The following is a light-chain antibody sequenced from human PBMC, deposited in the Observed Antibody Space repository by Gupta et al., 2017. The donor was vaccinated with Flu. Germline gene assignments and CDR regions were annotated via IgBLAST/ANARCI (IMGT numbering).Light chain of an antibody. V-gene: IGLV3-19*01. J-gene: IGLJ2*01. CDR1: SLRGYY. Sequence: SSALTQDPTVSVALGQTVTITCQGDSLRGYYPNWYQQKPGQAPVLVIHGENNRPSGIPDRFSGSKLGSTASITITGAQAEDVADYYCNSRDNSANRLFGGGTKLTVL. CDR3: NSRDNSANRL. CDR2: GEN.